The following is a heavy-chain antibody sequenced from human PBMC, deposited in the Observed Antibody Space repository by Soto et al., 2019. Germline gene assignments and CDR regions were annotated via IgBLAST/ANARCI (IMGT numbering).Heavy chain of an antibody. Sequence: ASVKVSCKVSGYTLTELSMHWVRQAPGKGLEWMGGFDPEDGETIYAQKFQGRVTMTEDKSTDTAYMELSSLGSEDPAVYYCATYPPALVVPAANNHYYFDYWGQGTLVTVSS. CDR1: GYTLTELS. CDR2: FDPEDGET. J-gene: IGHJ4*02. CDR3: ATYPPALVVPAANNHYYFDY. D-gene: IGHD2-2*01. V-gene: IGHV1-24*01.